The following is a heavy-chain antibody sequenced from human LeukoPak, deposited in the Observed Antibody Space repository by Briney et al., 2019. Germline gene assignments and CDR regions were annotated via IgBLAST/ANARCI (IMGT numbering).Heavy chain of an antibody. V-gene: IGHV4-59*12. D-gene: IGHD3-16*01. CDR2: IYYSGST. CDR1: GGSISSYY. CDR3: AREGVSDLYYFDS. J-gene: IGHJ4*02. Sequence: MPSETLSLTCTVSGGSISSYYWSWIRQPPGRGLEWMGNIYYSGSTNYNSSLKSRVTISVGTSKNQISLKLRSVTAADTAVYYCAREGVSDLYYFDSWGQGTLVTVSS.